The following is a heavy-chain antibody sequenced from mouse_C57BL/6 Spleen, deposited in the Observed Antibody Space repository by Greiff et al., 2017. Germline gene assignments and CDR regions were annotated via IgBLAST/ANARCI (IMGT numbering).Heavy chain of an antibody. Sequence: VQLQQSGPELVKPGASVKISCKASGYAFSSSWMNWVKQRPGKGREWIGRIYPGDGDTNNNGKFKGKATLTADKSSSTGYMQLSSLTSEDSAVYFCAREDGNYYGSYAMDYWGQGTSVTVSS. CDR3: AREDGNYYGSYAMDY. CDR1: GYAFSSSW. V-gene: IGHV1-82*01. CDR2: IYPGDGDT. J-gene: IGHJ4*01. D-gene: IGHD1-1*01.